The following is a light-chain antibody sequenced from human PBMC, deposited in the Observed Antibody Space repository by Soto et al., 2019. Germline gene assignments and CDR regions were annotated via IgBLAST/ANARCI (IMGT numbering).Light chain of an antibody. CDR3: HQYYISPRT. CDR2: WAS. CDR1: QRVLYSSNSKNY. V-gene: IGKV4-1*01. J-gene: IGKJ1*01. Sequence: DIVMTQSPDSLAVSLGERATINCKSSQRVLYSSNSKNYLAWYQQKPGQPPKLLIYWASTRESGVRDRFRGRGSVTDFTLAISSRQAEDVAVYYCHQYYISPRTFGRGPEVDIK.